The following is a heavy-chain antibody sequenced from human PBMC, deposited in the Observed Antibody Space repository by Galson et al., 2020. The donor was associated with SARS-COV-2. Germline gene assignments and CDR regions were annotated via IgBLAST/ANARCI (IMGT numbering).Heavy chain of an antibody. CDR1: GGSISSGGYS. CDR3: ARDVYDTSGYFREFPDS. J-gene: IGHJ4*02. D-gene: IGHD3-22*01. CDR2: IFHSETT. Sequence: SETLSLTCAVSGGSISSGGYSWSWVRQAPAQGLEWIGSIFHSETTYYNPSLKSRVTISVDRSKNHFSLRLDSVTAADTAVYYCARDVYDTSGYFREFPDSWGQGILVTVSS. V-gene: IGHV4-30-2*01.